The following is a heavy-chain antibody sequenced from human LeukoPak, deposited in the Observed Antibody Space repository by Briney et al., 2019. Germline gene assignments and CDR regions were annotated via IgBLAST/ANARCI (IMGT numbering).Heavy chain of an antibody. J-gene: IGHJ4*02. V-gene: IGHV3-21*01. CDR3: ARVLLRANWPLPTVIDY. CDR2: ISSSSGYI. D-gene: IGHD2-15*01. CDR1: GFTFSSYS. Sequence: PGGSLRLSCAASGFTFSSYSMNWVRQAPGKGLEWVSSISSSSGYIYYADSVKGRFTISRDNAKNSLYLQMNSLRAEDTAVYYCARVLLRANWPLPTVIDYWGQGTLVTVSS.